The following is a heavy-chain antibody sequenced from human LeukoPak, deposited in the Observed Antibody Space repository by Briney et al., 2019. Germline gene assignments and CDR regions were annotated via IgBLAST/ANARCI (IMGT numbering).Heavy chain of an antibody. CDR1: GGSFSGYY. V-gene: IGHV4-34*01. J-gene: IGHJ6*03. CDR3: ARALGYCSSTSCGDYYMDV. CDR2: INHSGST. D-gene: IGHD2-2*01. Sequence: SETLSLTCAVYGGSFSGYYWSWIRQPPGKGLEWIGEINHSGSTNYNPSLKSRVTISVDTSENQFSLKLSSVTAADTAVYYCARALGYCSSTSCGDYYMDVWGKGTTVTVSS.